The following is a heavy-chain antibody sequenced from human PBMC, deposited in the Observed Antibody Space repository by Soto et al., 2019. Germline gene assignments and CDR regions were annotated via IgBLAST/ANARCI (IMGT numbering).Heavy chain of an antibody. CDR1: GFTFGDYA. CDR3: TRDPFIAARRVYYGMDV. D-gene: IGHD6-6*01. V-gene: IGHV3-49*04. CDR2: IRSKAYGGTT. J-gene: IGHJ6*02. Sequence: SGGSLRLSCTASGFTFGDYAMSWVRQAPGKWLEWVGFIRSKAYGGTTECAASVKGRVTISRDDSKSIAYLQMNSLKTEDTAVYYCTRDPFIAARRVYYGMDVWGQGTTVTVSS.